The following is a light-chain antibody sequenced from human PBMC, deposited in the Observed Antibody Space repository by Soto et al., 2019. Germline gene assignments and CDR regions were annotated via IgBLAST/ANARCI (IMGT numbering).Light chain of an antibody. CDR3: QQRSKT. Sequence: EIVLTQSPATLSLSPGEKGTLSCRASQSVSSHLAWYQQRPGQAPRLLIYDASNRATGIPARFNGSGSGTDFTLTISSLEPEDFAVYYCQQRSKTFGQGTKLEIK. CDR2: DAS. V-gene: IGKV3-11*01. CDR1: QSVSSH. J-gene: IGKJ2*01.